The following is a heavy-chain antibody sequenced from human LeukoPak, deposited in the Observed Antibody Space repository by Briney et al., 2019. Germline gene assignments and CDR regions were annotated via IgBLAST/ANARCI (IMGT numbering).Heavy chain of an antibody. Sequence: SETLSLTCTVSGGSISSGGYYWSWIRQPPGKGLEWIGYIYHSGSTYYHPSLKSRVTISVDRSKNQFSLKLSSVTAADTAVYYCARDSSWYGIDYWGQGTLVTVSS. CDR3: ARDSSWYGIDY. J-gene: IGHJ4*02. V-gene: IGHV4-30-2*01. CDR1: GGSISSGGYY. CDR2: IYHSGST. D-gene: IGHD6-13*01.